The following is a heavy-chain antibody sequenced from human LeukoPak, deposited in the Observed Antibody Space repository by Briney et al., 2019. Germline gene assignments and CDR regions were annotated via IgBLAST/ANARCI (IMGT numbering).Heavy chain of an antibody. V-gene: IGHV3-33*01. CDR1: GFTFSSYG. CDR3: AREGGYSLDY. CDR2: IWYDGSNK. J-gene: IGHJ4*02. Sequence: GGSLRLSCAASGFTFSSYGMHWVRQAPGKGLEWVATIWYDGSNKYYADSVKGRCTISRDDSKNTLYLQMNSLRAEDTAVYYCAREGGYSLDYWGQGTLVTVSS. D-gene: IGHD3-22*01.